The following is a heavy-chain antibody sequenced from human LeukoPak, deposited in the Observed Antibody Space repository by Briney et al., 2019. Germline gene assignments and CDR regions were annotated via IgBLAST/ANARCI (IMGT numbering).Heavy chain of an antibody. J-gene: IGHJ3*02. CDR2: IKQDGSEK. Sequence: HPGGSLRLSCAASGFTFSSYWMSWVRQAPGKGLEWVANIKQDGSEKYYVDSVKGRFTISRDNAKNSLLLQMNSLRAEDTALYYCARGYSRAAFDIWGQGTMVTVSS. CDR1: GFTFSSYW. D-gene: IGHD2-15*01. CDR3: ARGYSRAAFDI. V-gene: IGHV3-7*01.